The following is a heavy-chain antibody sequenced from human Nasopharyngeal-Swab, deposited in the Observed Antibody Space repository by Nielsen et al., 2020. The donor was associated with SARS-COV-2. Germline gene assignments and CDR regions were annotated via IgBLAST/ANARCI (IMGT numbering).Heavy chain of an antibody. CDR3: ARGIAVAATWGFDY. D-gene: IGHD6-19*01. J-gene: IGHJ4*02. CDR2: IYSGGST. Sequence: GESLKISCAASGFTVSSNYMSWVRQAPGKGLEWVSVIYSGGSTYYADSVKGRFTISRDNSKNTLYLQMNSLRAEDTAVYYCARGIAVAATWGFDYWGQGTLVTVSS. V-gene: IGHV3-53*05. CDR1: GFTVSSNY.